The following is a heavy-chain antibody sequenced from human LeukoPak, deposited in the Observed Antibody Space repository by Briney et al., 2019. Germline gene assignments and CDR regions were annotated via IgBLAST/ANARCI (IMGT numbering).Heavy chain of an antibody. CDR3: ARGDFYYFDY. D-gene: IGHD3-3*01. V-gene: IGHV3-9*01. CDR1: GFTFDDYA. CDR2: INWNSGST. Sequence: GGSLRLSCAASGFTFDDYAMHWVRQAPGKGLEWVSGINWNSGSTGYADSVKGRFTISRDNAKNSLYLQMNSLRAEDTAVYYCARGDFYYFDYWGQGTLVTVSS. J-gene: IGHJ4*02.